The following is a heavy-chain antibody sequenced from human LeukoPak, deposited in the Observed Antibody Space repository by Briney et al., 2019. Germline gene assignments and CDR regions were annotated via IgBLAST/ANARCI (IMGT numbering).Heavy chain of an antibody. CDR2: INHSGST. V-gene: IGHV4-4*02. CDR3: ARGRYDFWSGYLDY. CDR1: GGSISSSNW. Sequence: SETLSLTCAVSGGSISSSNWWSWVRQPPGKGLEWIGEINHSGSTNYNPSLKSRVTISVDTSKNQFSLKLSSVTAADTAVYYCARGRYDFWSGYLDYWGQGTLVTVSS. D-gene: IGHD3-3*01. J-gene: IGHJ4*02.